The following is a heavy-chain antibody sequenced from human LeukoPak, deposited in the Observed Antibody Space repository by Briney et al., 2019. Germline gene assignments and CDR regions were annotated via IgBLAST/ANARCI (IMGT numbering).Heavy chain of an antibody. V-gene: IGHV4-59*01. J-gene: IGHJ4*02. Sequence: SETLSLTCTVSGGSISSYYWSWIRQPPGKGLEWIGYFYYSGSTNYNPSLQSRVTMSLDTSKNQLSLRLSSVTAADMAVYYCARSIAVAGTPYYFDYWGQGTLVTVSS. CDR2: FYYSGST. CDR3: ARSIAVAGTPYYFDY. CDR1: GGSISSYY. D-gene: IGHD6-19*01.